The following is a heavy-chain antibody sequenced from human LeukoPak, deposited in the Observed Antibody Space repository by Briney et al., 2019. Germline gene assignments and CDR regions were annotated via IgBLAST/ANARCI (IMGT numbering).Heavy chain of an antibody. Sequence: GGSLRLPCAASGFTFSSYWMSWVRQAPGKGLEWVANIKQDGSEKYYVDSVKGRFTISRDNAKNSLYLQMNSLRAEDTAVYYCAREVGSSWYLAQNWFDPWGQGTLVTVSS. D-gene: IGHD6-13*01. CDR3: AREVGSSWYLAQNWFDP. V-gene: IGHV3-7*01. CDR1: GFTFSSYW. CDR2: IKQDGSEK. J-gene: IGHJ5*02.